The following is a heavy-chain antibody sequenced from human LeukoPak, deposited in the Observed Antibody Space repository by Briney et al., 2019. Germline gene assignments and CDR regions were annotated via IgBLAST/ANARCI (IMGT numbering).Heavy chain of an antibody. CDR2: IYYSGST. J-gene: IGHJ5*02. Sequence: SETLSLTCTVSGGSISSSSYYWGWIRQPPGKGLEWIGSIYYSGSTYYNPSLKSRVTISVDTSKNQFSLKLGSVTAADTAVYYCARAGYSSSWYDRWFDPWGQGTLVTVSS. D-gene: IGHD6-13*01. CDR3: ARAGYSSSWYDRWFDP. V-gene: IGHV4-39*07. CDR1: GGSISSSSYY.